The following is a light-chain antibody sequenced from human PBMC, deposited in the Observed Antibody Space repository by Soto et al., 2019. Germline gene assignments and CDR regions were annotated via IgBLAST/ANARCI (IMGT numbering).Light chain of an antibody. CDR1: SSDVGGYNY. Sequence: QSALTQPASVSGSPGQSITISCTGTSSDVGGYNYASWYQQHPGKAPKLMIYDVNNRPSGVSNRFSGSKSGNTASLTISGLQAEDEAHYYCSSYTTSSTLVFGGGTKVTVL. V-gene: IGLV2-14*03. CDR3: SSYTTSSTLV. CDR2: DVN. J-gene: IGLJ3*02.